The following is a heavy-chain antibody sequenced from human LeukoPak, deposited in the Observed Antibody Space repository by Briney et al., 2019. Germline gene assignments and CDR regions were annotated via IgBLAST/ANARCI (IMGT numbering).Heavy chain of an antibody. V-gene: IGHV4-34*01. D-gene: IGHD3-9*01. CDR1: GGSFSGYY. CDR2: INHSGST. Sequence: SETLSLTCAVYGGSFSGYYWSWIRQPPGKGLEWIGEINHSGSTNYNPSLKSRVTMSVDTSKNQFSLKLNSVTAADTAVYYCARDYDVLTAYPPTQLFDPWGQGTLVTVSS. J-gene: IGHJ5*02. CDR3: ARDYDVLTAYPPTQLFDP.